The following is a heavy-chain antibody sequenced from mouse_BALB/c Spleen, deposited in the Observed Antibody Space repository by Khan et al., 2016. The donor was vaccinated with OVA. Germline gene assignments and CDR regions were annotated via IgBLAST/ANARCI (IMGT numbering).Heavy chain of an antibody. CDR1: GYTFTNYG. J-gene: IGHJ1*01. CDR3: ERVRNYWYFDV. CDR2: INTYTGET. Sequence: QIQLVQSGPELKKPGETVKISCKASGYTFTNYGMTWVKQAPGKGLKWMGWINTYTGETTYADDFKGRFAFSLETSATTASLQINNLKNEDTAKYSCERVRNYWYFDVWGAATTVTVS. V-gene: IGHV9-3-1*01.